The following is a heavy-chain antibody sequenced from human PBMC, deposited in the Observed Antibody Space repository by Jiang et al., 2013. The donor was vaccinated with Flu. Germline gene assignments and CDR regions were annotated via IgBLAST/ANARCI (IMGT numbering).Heavy chain of an antibody. D-gene: IGHD3-3*01. CDR1: GYTFTTYA. V-gene: IGHV7-4-1*02. J-gene: IGHJ3*02. CDR3: VSIGMVRWADAFDI. Sequence: QSGSELKKPGASVKVSCKASGYTFTTYAMNWVRQAPGQGLEWMGWINTDTGNPTYAQGFTGRFVFSLDTSVSTAYLQISSLKAEDTAVYYCVSIGMVRWADAFDIWGQGTMVTVSS. CDR2: INTDTGNP.